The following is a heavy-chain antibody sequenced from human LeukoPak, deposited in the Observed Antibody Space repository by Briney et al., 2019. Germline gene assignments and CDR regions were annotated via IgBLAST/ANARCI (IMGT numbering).Heavy chain of an antibody. D-gene: IGHD3-22*01. CDR2: IYYSGST. Sequence: SETLSLTCTVSGGSISSGGYYWSWIRQHPGKGLEWIGYIYYSGSTYYNPSLKSRVTISVDTSKNQFSLKLSSVTAADTAVYYCAREGAYDSSGYYHRQFDYWGQGTLVTVSS. CDR1: GGSISSGGYY. V-gene: IGHV4-31*03. CDR3: AREGAYDSSGYYHRQFDY. J-gene: IGHJ4*02.